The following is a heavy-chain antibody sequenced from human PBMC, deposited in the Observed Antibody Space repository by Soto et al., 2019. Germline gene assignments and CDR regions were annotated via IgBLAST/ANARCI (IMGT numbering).Heavy chain of an antibody. V-gene: IGHV1-8*01. Sequence: QVQLVQSGAEVKKPGASVKVSCKASGYTFTSYDINWVRQATGQGLEWMGWMNPNSGNTGYAQKFQGRVTMTRITSISTAYMELSSLRSEDTAVYYCARGAGGEGLYYGDLYYYYYMDVWGKGTTVTVSS. CDR3: ARGAGGEGLYYGDLYYYYYMDV. D-gene: IGHD4-17*01. CDR1: GYTFTSYD. CDR2: MNPNSGNT. J-gene: IGHJ6*03.